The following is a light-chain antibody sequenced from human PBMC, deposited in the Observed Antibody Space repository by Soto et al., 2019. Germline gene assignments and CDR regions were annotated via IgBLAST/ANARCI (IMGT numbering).Light chain of an antibody. CDR3: QHYGISRT. CDR1: QSVGSY. J-gene: IGKJ1*01. V-gene: IGKV3-11*01. Sequence: EIVLTQSPATLSLSPGERATLSFRASQSVGSYLAWYQPKPGQAPRLLIYDASYTATDIPPRLSGSGSGTDFTLTIRRLEPGDFAVYYCQHYGISRTFGQGTKVDIK. CDR2: DAS.